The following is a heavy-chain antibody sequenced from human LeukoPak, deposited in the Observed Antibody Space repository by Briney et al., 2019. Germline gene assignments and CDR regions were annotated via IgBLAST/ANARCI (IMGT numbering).Heavy chain of an antibody. CDR3: AKVLSSGWYEGYFDY. CDR1: GFTFDDYA. D-gene: IGHD6-19*01. Sequence: PGGSLRLSCAASGFTFDDYAMHWVRPAPGKGLGWVSGISWNSGIIGYADSVKGRFTISRDNAKNSLYLQMNSLRAEDTALYYCAKVLSSGWYEGYFDYWGQGTLVTVSS. V-gene: IGHV3-9*01. CDR2: ISWNSGII. J-gene: IGHJ4*02.